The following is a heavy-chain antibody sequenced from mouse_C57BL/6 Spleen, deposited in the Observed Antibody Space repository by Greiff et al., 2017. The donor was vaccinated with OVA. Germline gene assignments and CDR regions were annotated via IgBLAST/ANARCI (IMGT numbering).Heavy chain of an antibody. CDR1: GYTFTSYW. J-gene: IGHJ4*01. Sequence: QVQLQQPGAELVKPGASVKLSCKASGYTFTSYWMQWVKQRPGQGLEWIGEIDPSDSYTNYNQKFKGKATLTVDTSSSTAYMQLSSLTSEDSAVYYCARRGLLQAMDYWGQGTSVTVSS. D-gene: IGHD1-1*01. V-gene: IGHV1-50*01. CDR2: IDPSDSYT. CDR3: ARRGLLQAMDY.